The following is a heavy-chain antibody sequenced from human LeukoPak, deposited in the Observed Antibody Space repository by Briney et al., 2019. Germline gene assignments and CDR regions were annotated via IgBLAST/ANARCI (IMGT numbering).Heavy chain of an antibody. J-gene: IGHJ4*02. CDR3: ARAFPFDY. CDR2: IKQDGSEK. V-gene: IGHV3-7*01. CDR1: GFTFRNHW. Sequence: GGSLRLSCAASGFTFRNHWMSWVRQAPGKGLEWVANIKQDGSEKYYVDSVKGRFTISRDNAKNSLYLQMNSLRAEDTAVYYCARAFPFDYWGQGTLVTVSS.